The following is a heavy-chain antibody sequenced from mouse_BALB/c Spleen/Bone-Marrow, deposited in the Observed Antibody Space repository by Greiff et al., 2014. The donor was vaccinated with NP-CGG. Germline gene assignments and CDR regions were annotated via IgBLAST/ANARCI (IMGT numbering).Heavy chain of an antibody. CDR3: ARYRLGTYFDY. Sequence: DVHLVESGAELVKPRASVKLSCTASGFNIKDTYMHWVKQRPEQGLEWIGRVDPANGNTKYDPKFQGKATITADTSSNTAYLQLSSLTSEDTAVYYCARYRLGTYFDYWGQGTTLTVSS. D-gene: IGHD2-14*01. V-gene: IGHV14-3*02. CDR2: VDPANGNT. J-gene: IGHJ2*01. CDR1: GFNIKDTY.